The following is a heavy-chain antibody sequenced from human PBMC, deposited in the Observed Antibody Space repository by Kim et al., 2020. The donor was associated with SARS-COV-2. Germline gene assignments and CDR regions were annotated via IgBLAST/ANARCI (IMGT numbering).Heavy chain of an antibody. CDR3: ARGVRGSGSYYIPFRFDY. V-gene: IGHV1-46*01. CDR1: GYTFTSYY. J-gene: IGHJ4*01. Sequence: ASVKVSCKASGYTFTSYYMHWVRQAPGQGLEWMGIINPSGGSTSYAQKFQGRVTMIRDTSTSTVYMELSSLRSEDTAVYYCARGVRGSGSYYIPFRFDYWGHGTLVTVSS. D-gene: IGHD3-10*01. CDR2: INPSGGST.